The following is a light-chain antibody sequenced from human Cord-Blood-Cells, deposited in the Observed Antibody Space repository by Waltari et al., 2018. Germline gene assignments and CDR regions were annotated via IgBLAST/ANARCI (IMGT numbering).Light chain of an antibody. Sequence: QSALTQPASVSGSPGQSITISCTGTSSDVGGYNYVSWYQQHPGKAPKLMIYDVSNRPSGVSNLCSGSKSGNTASLTISGLQADDEADYYCSSYTSSSTLVFGGGTKLTVL. CDR1: SSDVGGYNY. J-gene: IGLJ2*01. CDR2: DVS. V-gene: IGLV2-14*01. CDR3: SSYTSSSTLV.